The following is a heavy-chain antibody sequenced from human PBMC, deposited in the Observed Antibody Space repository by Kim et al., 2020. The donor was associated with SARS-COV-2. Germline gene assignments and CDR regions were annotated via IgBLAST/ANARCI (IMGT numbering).Heavy chain of an antibody. V-gene: IGHV4-34*01. CDR3: ARAHPPRVRFLEWSVFYYFDY. D-gene: IGHD3-3*01. Sequence: SETLSLTCAVYGGSFSGYYWSWIRQPPGKGLEWIGEINHSGSTNYNPSLKSRVTISVDTSKNQFSLKLSSVTAADTAVYYCARAHPPRVRFLEWSVFYYFDYWGQGTLVTVSS. CDR1: GGSFSGYY. J-gene: IGHJ4*02. CDR2: INHSGST.